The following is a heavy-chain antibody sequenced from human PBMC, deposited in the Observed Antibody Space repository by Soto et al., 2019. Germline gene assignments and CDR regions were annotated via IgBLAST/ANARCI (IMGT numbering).Heavy chain of an antibody. CDR2: IYYSGST. J-gene: IGHJ4*02. D-gene: IGHD6-19*01. CDR3: ESLYGWAPDY. CDR1: GGSISSYY. Sequence: SETLSLTGTVSGGSISSYYWSWIRQPPGKGLEWIGYIYYSGSTNYNPSLKSRVTISVDTSKNQFSLKLSSVTAADTAVYYCESLYGWAPDYGDQGTLLTISS. V-gene: IGHV4-59*08.